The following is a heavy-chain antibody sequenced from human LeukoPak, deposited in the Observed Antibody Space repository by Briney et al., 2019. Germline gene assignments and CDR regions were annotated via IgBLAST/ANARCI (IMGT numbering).Heavy chain of an antibody. CDR3: ATAKERAESVLVPTCFDY. D-gene: IGHD2-2*01. J-gene: IGHJ4*02. CDR2: INPNSGGT. V-gene: IGHV1-2*02. CDR1: GYTFTGYY. Sequence: ASVKVPCKASGYTFTGYYMHWVRQAPGQGFEWMGWINPNSGGTNYAQKFQGRVTMTRDTSISTAYMELRRLRSDDTAVYYCATAKERAESVLVPTCFDYWGQGTLVTVSS.